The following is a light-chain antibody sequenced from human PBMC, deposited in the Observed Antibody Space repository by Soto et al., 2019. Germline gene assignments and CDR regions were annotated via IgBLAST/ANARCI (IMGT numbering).Light chain of an antibody. CDR1: QSISSY. J-gene: IGKJ1*01. CDR3: QKYDSAPT. CDR2: APS. V-gene: IGKV1-27*01. Sequence: IQMTLGPSSLSASVAARATITCRVSQSISSYLNWYQQKPGRAPKLLISAPSSLQSGVPSRFSGSGSGTDFTLTISSLQPEDVATYYCQKYDSAPTFGPGTKVDIK.